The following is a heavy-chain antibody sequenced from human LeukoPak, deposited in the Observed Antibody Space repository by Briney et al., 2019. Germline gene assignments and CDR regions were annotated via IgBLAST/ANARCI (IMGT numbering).Heavy chain of an antibody. CDR3: AKVEGGLLGAFDI. CDR2: ISSSGSTI. D-gene: IGHD5-18*01. CDR1: GFTFSSYE. Sequence: PGRSLRLSCAASGFTFSSYEMNWVRQAPGKGLEWVSYISSSGSTIYYADSVKGRFTISRDNSKNTLYLQMNSLRAEDTAVYYCAKVEGGLLGAFDIWGQGTMVTVSS. J-gene: IGHJ3*02. V-gene: IGHV3-48*03.